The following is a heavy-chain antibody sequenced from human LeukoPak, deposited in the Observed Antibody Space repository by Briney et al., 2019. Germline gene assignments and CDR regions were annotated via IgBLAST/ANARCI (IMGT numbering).Heavy chain of an antibody. CDR2: INTDSGNT. CDR1: GYTFTTYT. D-gene: IGHD1/OR15-1a*01. Sequence: EVSVKVSCKASGYTFTTYTIHWVRQAPGQRLEWMGWINTDSGNTKYSQKFQGRVTITRDTSASTAYMDLSSLRSEDTAVYYCAREGEEQSFDYWAREPWSPSPQ. J-gene: IGHJ4*02. CDR3: AREGEEQSFDY. V-gene: IGHV1-3*04.